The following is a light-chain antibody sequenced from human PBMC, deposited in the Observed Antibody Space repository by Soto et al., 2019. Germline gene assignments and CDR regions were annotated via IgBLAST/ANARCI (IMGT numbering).Light chain of an antibody. J-gene: IGLJ2*01. V-gene: IGLV1-51*01. CDR1: SSNIGNNY. CDR2: DNN. Sequence: QSVLTQPPSMSGAPGQRVTISCTGSSSNIGNNYVSWYQQLPGTAPKLLIYDNNKRPSGIPDRFSGSKSGTSATLGITGLQTGDEADYYCGTWDSSLSAGVFGGGTKLTVL. CDR3: GTWDSSLSAGV.